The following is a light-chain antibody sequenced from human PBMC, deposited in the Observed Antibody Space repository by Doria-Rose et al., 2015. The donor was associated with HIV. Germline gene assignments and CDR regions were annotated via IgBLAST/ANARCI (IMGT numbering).Light chain of an antibody. J-gene: IGKJ1*01. CDR2: DGS. CDR1: QRFSSTY. V-gene: IGKV3-20*01. Sequence: VLTQPPGTLSLSPGERATLSCRASQRFSSTYLAWYQQRPGQAPSLLIYDGSTRATGIPDRISASGSETDFTLTINRLEPEDFALYYCHQYGTSWTFGQGTKVEI. CDR3: HQYGTSWT.